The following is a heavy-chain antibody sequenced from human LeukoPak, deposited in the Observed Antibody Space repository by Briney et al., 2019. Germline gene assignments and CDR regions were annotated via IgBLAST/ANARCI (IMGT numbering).Heavy chain of an antibody. D-gene: IGHD6-19*01. CDR1: GGSFSGYY. J-gene: IGHJ3*02. V-gene: IGHV4-34*01. CDR3: ARVAVAVRYHDAFDI. CDR2: INHSGST. Sequence: PSETLSLTCAVYGGSFSGYYWSWIRQPPGKGLEWIGEINHSGSTNYNPSLKSRVTISVDTSKNQFSLKLSSVTAADTAVYYCARVAVAVRYHDAFDIWGQGTMVTASS.